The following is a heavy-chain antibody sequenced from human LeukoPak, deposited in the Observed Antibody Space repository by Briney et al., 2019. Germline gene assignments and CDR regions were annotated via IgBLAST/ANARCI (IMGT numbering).Heavy chain of an antibody. D-gene: IGHD2-2*01. V-gene: IGHV1-2*02. CDR1: GYTFTGYY. J-gene: IGHJ5*02. Sequence: ASVKVSCKASGYTFTGYYLHWVRQAPGQGLEWMGWINPNTGGTKYAQKFQGRVTMTRDTSISTAYMEVTRLTSDDTAVYYCARALVPAAQRLSSWGQGTLVTVCS. CDR2: INPNTGGT. CDR3: ARALVPAAQRLSS.